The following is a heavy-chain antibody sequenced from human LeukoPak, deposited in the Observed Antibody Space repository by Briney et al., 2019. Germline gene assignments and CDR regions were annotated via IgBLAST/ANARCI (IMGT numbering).Heavy chain of an antibody. J-gene: IGHJ4*02. V-gene: IGHV1-2*06. CDR2: INPNSGGT. D-gene: IGHD6-6*01. CDR3: ARDIGGIAAREY. CDR1: GYTFTGYF. Sequence: ASVKVSCKASGYTFTGYFMHWVRQAPGQGLEWMGRINPNSGGTNYAQKFQGRVTMTRDTSISTAYMGLSRLRSDDTAVYYCARDIGGIAAREYWGQGTLVTVSS.